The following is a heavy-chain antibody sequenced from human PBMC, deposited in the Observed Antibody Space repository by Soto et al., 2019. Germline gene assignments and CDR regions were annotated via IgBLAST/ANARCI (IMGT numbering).Heavy chain of an antibody. CDR3: ARGVAGYYYYYYGMDV. Sequence: SETLSLTCTVSGGSISSYYWSWIRQPPGKGLEWIGYIYYSGSTNYNPSLKSRVTISVDTSKNQFSLKLSSVTAADTAVYYCARGVAGYYYYYYGMDVWGQGTTVTVSS. D-gene: IGHD6-19*01. CDR2: IYYSGST. CDR1: GGSISSYY. V-gene: IGHV4-59*01. J-gene: IGHJ6*02.